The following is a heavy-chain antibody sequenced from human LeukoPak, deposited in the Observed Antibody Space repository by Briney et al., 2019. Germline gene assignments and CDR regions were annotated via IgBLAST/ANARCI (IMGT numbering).Heavy chain of an antibody. D-gene: IGHD4-23*01. V-gene: IGHV3-7*01. J-gene: IGHJ4*02. CDR3: ARLTKTTVAIGFDY. Sequence: GGSLRLSCAASGFTFSDYYMSWVRQAPGKGLEWVANIHQEGSEKHYVDSVKGRFTISRDNANKSLYLQMNSLRAEDRAVYYCARLTKTTVAIGFDYWGQGTLVTVSS. CDR1: GFTFSDYY. CDR2: IHQEGSEK.